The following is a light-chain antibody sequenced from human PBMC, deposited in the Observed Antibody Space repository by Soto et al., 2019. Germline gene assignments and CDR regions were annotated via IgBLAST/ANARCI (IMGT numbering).Light chain of an antibody. V-gene: IGKV1-39*01. CDR2: DSS. Sequence: KPGKAPKLVIFDSSRLQTGVPSRFSGSGSGTLFTLSISSLQPEDFAIYWCQQSYSPPFTFGPGTKVDIK. J-gene: IGKJ3*01. CDR3: QQSYSPPFT.